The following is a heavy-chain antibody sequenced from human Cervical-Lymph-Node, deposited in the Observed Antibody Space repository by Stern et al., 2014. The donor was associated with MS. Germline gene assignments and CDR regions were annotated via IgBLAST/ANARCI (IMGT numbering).Heavy chain of an antibody. Sequence: QVQLQESGPGLVKPSETLSLTCTVSGGSISSSSYYWGWIRQPPGKGLEWIGRISYSGSTYYNPPLKSPATISVNTSNNHFSLKRSSGTAADTAVYYCFSYQPNWFDPWGQGTLVTVSS. D-gene: IGHD1-26*01. J-gene: IGHJ5*02. V-gene: IGHV4-39*02. CDR3: FSYQPNWFDP. CDR1: GGSISSSSYY. CDR2: ISYSGST.